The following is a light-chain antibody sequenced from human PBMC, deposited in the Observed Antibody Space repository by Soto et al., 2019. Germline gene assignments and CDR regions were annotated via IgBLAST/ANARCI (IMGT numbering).Light chain of an antibody. CDR1: ESVTRN. V-gene: IGKV3-15*01. Sequence: ERMLQRYPATLSVSPGGRATLSCSASESVTRNLAWCQQTPGQPPRLLLYGASTRATGTPARFSGSGSGTEFTLTITSLQSDDFALYFCQHYNNWLLTSCGGTKVDI. CDR2: GAS. CDR3: QHYNNWLLT. J-gene: IGKJ4*01.